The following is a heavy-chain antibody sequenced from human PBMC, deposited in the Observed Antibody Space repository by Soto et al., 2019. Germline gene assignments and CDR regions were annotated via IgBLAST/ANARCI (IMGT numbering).Heavy chain of an antibody. V-gene: IGHV3-15*07. CDR1: GFTFSNAW. CDR3: TSIWFYSYGFPYYYYGMDV. CDR2: IKSKTDGGTT. D-gene: IGHD5-18*01. Sequence: GGSLRLSCAASGFTFSNAWMNWVRQAPGKGLEWVGRIKSKTDGGTTDYAAPVKGRFTISRDDSKNTLYLQMNSLKTEDTAVYYCTSIWFYSYGFPYYYYGMDVWGQGTTVTVSS. J-gene: IGHJ6*02.